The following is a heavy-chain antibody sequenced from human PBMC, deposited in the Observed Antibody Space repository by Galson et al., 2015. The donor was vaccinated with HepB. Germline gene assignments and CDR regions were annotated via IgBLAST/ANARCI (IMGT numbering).Heavy chain of an antibody. CDR2: IIPILGIA. Sequence: VKVSCKASGGTFSSYAISWVRQAPGQGLEWMGGIIPILGIANYAQKFQGRVTITADKSTSTAYMELSSLRSEDTAVYYCARASYIVATMGYYYYYMDVWGKGTTVTVSS. J-gene: IGHJ6*03. D-gene: IGHD5-12*01. CDR3: ARASYIVATMGYYYYYMDV. CDR1: GGTFSSYA. V-gene: IGHV1-69*10.